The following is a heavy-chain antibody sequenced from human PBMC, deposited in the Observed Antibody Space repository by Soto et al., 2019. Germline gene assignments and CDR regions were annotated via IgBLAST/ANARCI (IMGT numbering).Heavy chain of an antibody. V-gene: IGHV3-23*01. CDR2: ISGTGGNT. D-gene: IGHD1-20*01. Sequence: GGSLRLSCAASGFTFSGYAMTWVRQAPGKGLEWVSTISGTGGNTYYADSVKGRFTISRDNSKNTVYLQMNSLRAEDTAVYYCVKAVYLLDFDYWGQGTLVTVPQ. CDR3: VKAVYLLDFDY. CDR1: GFTFSGYA. J-gene: IGHJ4*02.